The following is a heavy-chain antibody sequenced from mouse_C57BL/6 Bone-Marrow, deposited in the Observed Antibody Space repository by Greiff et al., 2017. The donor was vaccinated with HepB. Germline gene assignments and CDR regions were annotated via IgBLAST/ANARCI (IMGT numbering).Heavy chain of an antibody. Sequence: QVQLQPSGAELAKPGASVKMSCEASGYTFTNYWIHWIKQRPGQGLDWIGYFNPSNGYTKYSQKFKDKATLTADKSSSTAYMQLSSLTAEDSAVHYGATLWYGGGDYWGQGTTLTVSS. V-gene: IGHV1-7*01. CDR3: ATLWYGGGDY. CDR1: GYTFTNYW. J-gene: IGHJ2*01. CDR2: FNPSNGYT. D-gene: IGHD1-1*02.